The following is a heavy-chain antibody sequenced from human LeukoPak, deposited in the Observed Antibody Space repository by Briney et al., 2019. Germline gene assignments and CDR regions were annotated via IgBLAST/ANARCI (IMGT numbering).Heavy chain of an antibody. J-gene: IGHJ4*02. CDR1: GGTLSSYA. V-gene: IGHV1-69*05. CDR3: ARVADSSGYPIDY. Sequence: SVKVSCKASGGTLSSYAISWVRQAPGQGLEWMGGIIPIFGTANYAQKFQGRVTITTDESTSTAYMELSSLRSEDTAVYYCARVADSSGYPIDYWGQGTLVTVSS. CDR2: IIPIFGTA. D-gene: IGHD3-22*01.